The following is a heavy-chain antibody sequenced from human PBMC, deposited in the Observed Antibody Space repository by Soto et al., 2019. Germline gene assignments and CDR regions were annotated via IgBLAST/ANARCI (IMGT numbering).Heavy chain of an antibody. Sequence: EVQLVESGGDLVQSGGSLRLSCAASGFSFSNYSMNWVRQAPGKGLEWLSYISSSGRTIYYADSVMGRFTISRDRAKNSLYLHMNSLRDGDTDVYYCARHNNVVFYDAFEIWGQGTMVTVSS. D-gene: IGHD2-15*01. V-gene: IGHV3-48*02. CDR3: ARHNNVVFYDAFEI. CDR2: ISSSGRTI. J-gene: IGHJ3*02. CDR1: GFSFSNYS.